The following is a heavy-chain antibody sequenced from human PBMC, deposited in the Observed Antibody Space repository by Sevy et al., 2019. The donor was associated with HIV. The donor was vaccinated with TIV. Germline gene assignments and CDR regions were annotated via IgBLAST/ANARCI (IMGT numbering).Heavy chain of an antibody. CDR3: AGENAWGRGYS. D-gene: IGHD1-26*01. V-gene: IGHV4-59*08. CDR2: IYYNGHT. Sequence: SETLSLTCTVSGGSITSLYWNWIRQPPGKGLEWIANIYYNGHTNYTPSLNSRVTLSLDTSKNQFSLRLSSVTAADTAMYYCAGENAWGRGYSWGQGTLVTVSS. J-gene: IGHJ4*02. CDR1: GGSITSLY.